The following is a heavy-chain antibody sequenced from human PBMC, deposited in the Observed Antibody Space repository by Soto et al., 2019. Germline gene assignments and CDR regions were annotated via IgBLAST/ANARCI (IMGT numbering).Heavy chain of an antibody. CDR3: ARGRTVRNYADDSSDYFYFFDY. CDR1: GDSISTFY. CDR2: VYYTGST. Sequence: TSETLSLTCTVSGDSISTFYWGWMRQSPGEELEWIGYVYYTGSTNYNPSLKSRVTISVDRSKNQFSLKLTSANAADTAVYYCARGRTVRNYADDSSDYFYFFDYWGQGTQVTVSS. J-gene: IGHJ4*02. D-gene: IGHD3-22*01. V-gene: IGHV4-59*01.